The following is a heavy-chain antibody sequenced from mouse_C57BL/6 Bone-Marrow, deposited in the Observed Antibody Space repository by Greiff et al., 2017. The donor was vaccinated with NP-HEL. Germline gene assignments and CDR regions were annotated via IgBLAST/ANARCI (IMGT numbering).Heavy chain of an antibody. D-gene: IGHD1-1*01. Sequence: QVHVKQPGAELVRPGTSVKLSCKASGYTFTSYWMHWVKQRPGQGLEWIGVIDPSDSYTNYNQKFKGKATLTVDTSSSTAYMQLSSLTSEDSAVYYCARPFITTVVATRYFDVWGTGTTVTVSS. CDR2: IDPSDSYT. J-gene: IGHJ1*03. V-gene: IGHV1-59*01. CDR3: ARPFITTVVATRYFDV. CDR1: GYTFTSYW.